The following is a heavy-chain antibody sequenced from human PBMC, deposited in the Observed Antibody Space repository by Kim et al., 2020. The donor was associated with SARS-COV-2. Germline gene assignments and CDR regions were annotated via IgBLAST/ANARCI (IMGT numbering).Heavy chain of an antibody. CDR3: AKDPDAQQWLGPHDY. CDR1: GFTFSSYA. CDR2: ISGSGCST. J-gene: IGHJ4*02. D-gene: IGHD6-19*01. Sequence: GGSLRLSCAASGFTFSSYAMSWVRQAPGKGLEWVSAISGSGCSTYYADSVKGRFTISRDNSKNTLYLQMNSLRAEDTAVYYCAKDPDAQQWLGPHDYWGQGTLVTVSS. V-gene: IGHV3-23*01.